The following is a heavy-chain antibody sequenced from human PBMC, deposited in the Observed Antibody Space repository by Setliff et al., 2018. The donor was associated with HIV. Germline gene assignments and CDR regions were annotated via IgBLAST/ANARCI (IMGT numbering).Heavy chain of an antibody. CDR3: ARAYVDTGMIPAY. V-gene: IGHV3-9*01. J-gene: IGHJ4*02. Sequence: SLKISCAASGFSLDDYAMHWVRQAPGKGLEWVSGISWNSGSIGYADSVKGRFTISRNNSKNTLYLQMNSLRAEDTAVYYCARAYVDTGMIPAYWGQGTLVTVSS. D-gene: IGHD5-18*01. CDR2: ISWNSGSI. CDR1: GFSLDDYA.